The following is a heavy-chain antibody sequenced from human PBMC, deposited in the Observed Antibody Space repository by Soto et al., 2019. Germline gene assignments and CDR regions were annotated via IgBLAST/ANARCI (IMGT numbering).Heavy chain of an antibody. V-gene: IGHV1-2*04. CDR3: ARGLNIIVVVPEGLSPAYSWFDP. CDR2: INPNSGGT. CDR1: GYTFTGYY. D-gene: IGHD2-2*01. J-gene: IGHJ5*02. Sequence: GASVKVSCKASGYTFTGYYMHWVRQAPGQGLEWMGWINPNSGGTNYAQKFQGWVTMTRDTSISTAYMELSRLRSDDTAVYYCARGLNIIVVVPEGLSPAYSWFDPWGQGTLVTVSS.